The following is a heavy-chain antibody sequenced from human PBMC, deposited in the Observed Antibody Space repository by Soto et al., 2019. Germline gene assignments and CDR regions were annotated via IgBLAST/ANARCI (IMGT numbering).Heavy chain of an antibody. CDR1: GGSFSVYY. D-gene: IGHD5-18*01. CDR2: INHSGST. J-gene: IGHJ6*02. V-gene: IGHV4-34*01. CDR3: ARGRRGYSYGFARRGYYYVMDF. Sequence: SDTLSLTCTVYGGSFSVYYWSWIGQPPGKGLEWIGEINHSGSTNYNPSLKSRVTISADTSKNQFSLKLSSVTAADTAVYYCARGRRGYSYGFARRGYYYVMDFWGQVTTVTVSS.